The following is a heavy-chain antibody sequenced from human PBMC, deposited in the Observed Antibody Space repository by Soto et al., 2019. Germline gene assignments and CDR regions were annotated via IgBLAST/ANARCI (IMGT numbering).Heavy chain of an antibody. J-gene: IGHJ3*02. CDR2: MNPNSGNT. D-gene: IGHD6-19*01. Sequence: QVQLVQSGAEVKKPGASVKVSCKASGYTFTSYDINWVRQATGQGLEWMGWMNPNSGNTGYAQKFQGRVTMTRNTSISTAYMELSSLRSEDTAVYYCARSSPRKIAVAGYAFDIWGQGTMVTVSS. CDR3: ARSSPRKIAVAGYAFDI. V-gene: IGHV1-8*01. CDR1: GYTFTSYD.